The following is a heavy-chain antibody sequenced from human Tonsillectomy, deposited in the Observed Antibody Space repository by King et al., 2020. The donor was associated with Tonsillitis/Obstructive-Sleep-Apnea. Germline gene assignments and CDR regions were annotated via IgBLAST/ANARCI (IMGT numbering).Heavy chain of an antibody. V-gene: IGHV3-66*01. CDR2: FFGVGST. J-gene: IGHJ4*02. Sequence: VQLVESGGGLVQPGGSLRLSCTVSGFTVSSSYMSWVRQAPGKGLEWVSVFFGVGSTYYADSVQGRFSMSPDNSKNTLFLQMNSLRAEDTALYYCVKDVYCSGGTCYTTYWGQGTLVTVSS. CDR3: VKDVYCSGGTCYTTY. D-gene: IGHD2-15*01. CDR1: GFTVSSSY.